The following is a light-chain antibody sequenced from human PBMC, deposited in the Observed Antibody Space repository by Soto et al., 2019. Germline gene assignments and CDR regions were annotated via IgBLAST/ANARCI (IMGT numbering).Light chain of an antibody. CDR1: SSDVGGYNY. CDR3: SSYTTTNTYV. V-gene: IGLV2-14*01. CDR2: EVS. Sequence: QSALTQPASVSGSPGQSITISCTGTSSDVGGYNYVSWSQHHPGKAPKLIIYEVSHRPSGVSNRFSGSKSGNTASLTISGLQAEDEADYYCSSYTTTNTYVFRTGTKVTVL. J-gene: IGLJ1*01.